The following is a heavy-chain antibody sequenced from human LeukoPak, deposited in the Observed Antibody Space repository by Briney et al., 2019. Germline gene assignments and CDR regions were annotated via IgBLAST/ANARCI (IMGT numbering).Heavy chain of an antibody. J-gene: IGHJ4*02. V-gene: IGHV1-46*01. CDR1: GYTFINYY. CDR2: INPSGGST. Sequence: ASVTVSCKASGYTFINYYMHWVRQAPGQGLEWMGIINPSGGSTSYAQKFRGRVTMTRDTSTSTVYMELSSLRSEDTAVYYCARDESTSILWWWGQGTLVTVSS. D-gene: IGHD2-21*01. CDR3: ARDESTSILWW.